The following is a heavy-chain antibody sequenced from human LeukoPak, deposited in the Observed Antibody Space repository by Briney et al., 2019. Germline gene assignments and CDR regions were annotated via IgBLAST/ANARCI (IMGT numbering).Heavy chain of an antibody. CDR3: VKDGVGATTGDFDY. CDR2: ISSNGGST. CDR1: GFTFSSYA. Sequence: GGSLRLSCSASGFTFSSYAMHWVRQAPGKGLEYVSAISSNGGSTYYADSVKGRFTISRDNSKNTLYPQMSSLRAEDTAVYYCVKDGVGATTGDFDYWGQGTLVTVSS. D-gene: IGHD1-26*01. J-gene: IGHJ4*02. V-gene: IGHV3-64D*06.